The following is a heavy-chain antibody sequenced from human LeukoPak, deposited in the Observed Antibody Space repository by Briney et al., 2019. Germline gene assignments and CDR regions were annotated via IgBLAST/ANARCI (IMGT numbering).Heavy chain of an antibody. V-gene: IGHV3-30*03. CDR2: ISYDGSNK. D-gene: IGHD2-2*01. Sequence: PGRSLRLSCAASGFTFSSYGMHWVRQAPGKGLEWVAVISYDGSNKYYADSVKGRFTISRDNSKNTLYLQMNSLRAEDTAVYYCARGPDCGSTNCYVGIYFQHWGQGTLVTVSS. CDR1: GFTFSSYG. CDR3: ARGPDCGSTNCYVGIYFQH. J-gene: IGHJ1*01.